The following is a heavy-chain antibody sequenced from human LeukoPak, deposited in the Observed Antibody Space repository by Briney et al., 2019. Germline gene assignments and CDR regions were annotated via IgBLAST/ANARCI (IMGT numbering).Heavy chain of an antibody. D-gene: IGHD6-19*01. Sequence: PGGSLRPSCAASGFTFDDYGMSWVRQAPGKGLEWVSGINWNGGSTGYADSVKGRFTISRDNAKNSLYLQMNRLRAEDTALYYCARDQGIAVALYYYYYYMDVWGKGTTVTVSS. CDR3: ARDQGIAVALYYYYYYMDV. V-gene: IGHV3-20*04. J-gene: IGHJ6*03. CDR2: INWNGGST. CDR1: GFTFDDYG.